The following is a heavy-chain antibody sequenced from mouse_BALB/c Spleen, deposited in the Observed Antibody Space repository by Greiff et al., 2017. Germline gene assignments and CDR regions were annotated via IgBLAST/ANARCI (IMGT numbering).Heavy chain of an antibody. CDR2: IFPGSGNT. CDR1: GYSFTSYY. CDR3: ARGGGNYLYYAMDY. J-gene: IGHJ4*01. V-gene: IGHV1-66*01. Sequence: VQLQQSGPELVKPGASVKISCKASGYSFTSYYIHWVKQRPGQGLEWIGWIFPGSGNTKYNEKFKGKATLTADTSSSTAYMQLSSLTSEDSAVYFCARGGGNYLYYAMDYWGQGTSVTVSS. D-gene: IGHD2-1*01.